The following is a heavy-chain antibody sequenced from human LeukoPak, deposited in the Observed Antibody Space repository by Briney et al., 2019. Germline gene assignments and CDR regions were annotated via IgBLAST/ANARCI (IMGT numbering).Heavy chain of an antibody. V-gene: IGHV3-33*01. CDR3: ARDEGKEDGMDV. J-gene: IGHJ6*02. Sequence: GGSLRLSCAASGFTFSSYGMHWVRRAPGKGLEWVAVIWHDGRNKEYADSVKGRFTISRDNSKNTLYLQVNSLRAEDTAVYCCARDEGKEDGMDVWGQGTTVTVS. CDR2: IWHDGRNK. CDR1: GFTFSSYG.